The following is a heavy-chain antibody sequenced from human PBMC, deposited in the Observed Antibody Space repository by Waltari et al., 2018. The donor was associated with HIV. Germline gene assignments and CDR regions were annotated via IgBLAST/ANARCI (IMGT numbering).Heavy chain of an antibody. CDR2: FSWDGSNK. CDR3: GREGDYYDSSPFDY. J-gene: IGHJ4*02. D-gene: IGHD3-22*01. CDR1: GFTFHPYA. V-gene: IGHV3-30-3*01. Sequence: QVQLVESGGGGVQPGRSLRHSCAASGFTFHPYALHWVRQAPGKGVEWVAVFSWDGSNKHYADSVKGRCTISRDNSRNSLYLQMSSLRAEDTAVYYCGREGDYYDSSPFDYWGQGTLVTVSS.